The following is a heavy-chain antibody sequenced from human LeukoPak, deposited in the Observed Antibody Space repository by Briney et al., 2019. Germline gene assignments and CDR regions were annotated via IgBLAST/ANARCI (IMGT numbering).Heavy chain of an antibody. D-gene: IGHD3-22*01. Sequence: GGSLRLSCAASGFIFSTYNMNWVRHAPGKGLEWVSSISTGSNHIFYADSVKGRFTISRENAKNSLYLQMNSLRAEDTAVYYCARRDSGGYCFDYWGQGTLVTVSS. CDR3: ARRDSGGYCFDY. V-gene: IGHV3-21*06. CDR1: GFIFSTYN. J-gene: IGHJ4*02. CDR2: ISTGSNHI.